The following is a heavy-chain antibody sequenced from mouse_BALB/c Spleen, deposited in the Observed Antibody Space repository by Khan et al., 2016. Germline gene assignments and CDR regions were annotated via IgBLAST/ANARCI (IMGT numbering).Heavy chain of an antibody. CDR2: IRYSGST. D-gene: IGHD1-2*01. CDR3: TRSPTATRYFDV. J-gene: IGHJ1*01. CDR1: GYSITSDYA. Sequence: EVPLQESGPGLVKPSQSLSLTCTVTGYSITSDYAWNWIRQFPGNKLEWMGYIRYSGSTTYNPSLKSRISITRDTSKNQFFLQLYSVTTEDTATYYCTRSPTATRYFDVWGAGTTVTVSS. V-gene: IGHV3-2*02.